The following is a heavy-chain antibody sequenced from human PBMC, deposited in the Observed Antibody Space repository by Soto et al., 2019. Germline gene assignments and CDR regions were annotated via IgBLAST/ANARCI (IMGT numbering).Heavy chain of an antibody. Sequence: SETLSLTCTVSGGSISNYYWSWIRQPPGKGLEWIGYIHYSGNTKYNPSLKSRVTISVDTSKNQFSLKLSSVTAADTAVYYCARTPMITFGGVIAHFDYWGQGTLVTVSS. CDR1: GGSISNYY. J-gene: IGHJ4*02. D-gene: IGHD3-16*02. CDR2: IHYSGNT. CDR3: ARTPMITFGGVIAHFDY. V-gene: IGHV4-59*01.